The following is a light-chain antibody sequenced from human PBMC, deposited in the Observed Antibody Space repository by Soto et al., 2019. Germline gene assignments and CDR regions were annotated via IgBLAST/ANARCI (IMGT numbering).Light chain of an antibody. J-gene: IGKJ1*01. CDR1: QSVSSN. Sequence: EIVMTQSPATLSVSPGERATLSCMASQSVSSNLAWYQQKPGQAPRLLIYGASTRATGLPARFSGSGPGTEFTLTISSLQSEDFAVYYCQQYNNWLWTFGQGTKVDIK. CDR2: GAS. CDR3: QQYNNWLWT. V-gene: IGKV3-15*01.